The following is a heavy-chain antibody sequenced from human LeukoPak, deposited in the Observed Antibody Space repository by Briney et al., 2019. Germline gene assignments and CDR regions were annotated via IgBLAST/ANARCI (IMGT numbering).Heavy chain of an antibody. V-gene: IGHV4-34*01. D-gene: IGHD4-17*01. Sequence: PSETLSLTCAVYGGSFSGYYWSWIRQPPGKGLEWIGEINHSGSTNYNPSLKSRVTISVDTSKNQFSLKLSSVTAADTAVYYCVRNSGDYLPRKYNWFDPWGQGTLVTVSS. CDR3: VRNSGDYLPRKYNWFDP. J-gene: IGHJ5*02. CDR1: GGSFSGYY. CDR2: INHSGST.